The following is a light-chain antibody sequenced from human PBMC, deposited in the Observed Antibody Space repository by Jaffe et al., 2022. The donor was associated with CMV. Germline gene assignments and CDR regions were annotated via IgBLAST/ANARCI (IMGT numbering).Light chain of an antibody. V-gene: IGKV1-5*03. CDR2: KAS. Sequence: DIQMTQSPSTLSASVGDRVTITCRASQSISSWLAWYQQKPGKAPKLLIYKASSLESGVPSRFSGSGSGTEFTLTISSLQPDDFATYYCQQGRFTFGPGTKVDIK. J-gene: IGKJ3*01. CDR1: QSISSW. CDR3: QQGRFT.